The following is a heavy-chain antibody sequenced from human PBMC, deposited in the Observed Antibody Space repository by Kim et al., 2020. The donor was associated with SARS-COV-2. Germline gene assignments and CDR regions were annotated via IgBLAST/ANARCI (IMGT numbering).Heavy chain of an antibody. Sequence: SETLSLTCAVYGGSFSGYYWSWIRQPPGKGLEWIGEINHSGSTNYNPSLKSRVTISVDTSKNQFSLKLSSVTAADTAVYYCARAPRRYFDWLTHAFDIWG. CDR1: GGSFSGYY. D-gene: IGHD3-9*01. V-gene: IGHV4-34*01. CDR3: ARAPRRYFDWLTHAFDI. CDR2: INHSGST. J-gene: IGHJ3*02.